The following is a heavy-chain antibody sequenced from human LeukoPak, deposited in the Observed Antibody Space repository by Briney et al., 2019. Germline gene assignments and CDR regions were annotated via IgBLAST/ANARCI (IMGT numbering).Heavy chain of an antibody. CDR2: ISSSGRLM. CDR1: GFTFSEYY. CDR3: ARSHVNYYDSSGYYPVRWFDP. D-gene: IGHD3-22*01. V-gene: IGHV3-11*01. J-gene: IGHJ5*02. Sequence: GGSLRLSCAASGFTFSEYYINWIRQAPGKGLEWVSHISSSGRLMQYADSVRGRFTITRDNAQNFMSLQMNNLKPEDTAVYYCARSHVNYYDSSGYYPVRWFDPWGQGTLVTVSS.